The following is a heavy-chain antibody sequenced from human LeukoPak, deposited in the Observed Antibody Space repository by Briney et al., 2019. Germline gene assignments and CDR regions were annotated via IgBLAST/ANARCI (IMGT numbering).Heavy chain of an antibody. CDR1: GFTFSSYS. J-gene: IGHJ4*02. V-gene: IGHV3-21*01. Sequence: GGSLRLSCAASGFTFSSYSMNWVRQAPGKGLEWVSSISSSSSYIYYADSVKGRFTISRDNAKNSLYLQMNSLRAEDTAVYYCARAGLRAYYFDYWGQGNLVTVSS. CDR2: ISSSSSYI. CDR3: ARAGLRAYYFDY.